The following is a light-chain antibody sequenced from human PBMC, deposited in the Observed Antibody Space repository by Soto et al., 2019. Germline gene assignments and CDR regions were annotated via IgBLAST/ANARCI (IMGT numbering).Light chain of an antibody. V-gene: IGKV1-5*03. CDR2: KAS. J-gene: IGKJ1*01. Sequence: DIQMTQSPSTLSASVVDRVTITCLASQSISSWLAWYQQKPGKAPKLLIYKASSLESGVPSRFSGSGSGTEFTLTISSLQPDDFATYYCQQYNSYSPLTFGQGTKVDI. CDR3: QQYNSYSPLT. CDR1: QSISSW.